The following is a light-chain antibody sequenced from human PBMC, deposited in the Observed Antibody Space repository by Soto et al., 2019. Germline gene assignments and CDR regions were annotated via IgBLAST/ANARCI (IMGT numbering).Light chain of an antibody. J-gene: IGKJ1*01. CDR2: ATS. V-gene: IGKV3-20*01. CDR1: QSVTSSS. CDR3: QQYSGSPRT. Sequence: ESVLTQSPGTLSLSQGERATLFCRASQSVTSSSLAWYQQRPGQAPRLLIYATSYRATGIPDRFSGSGSGRDFTLTISRLEPEDSAVFYCQQYSGSPRTFGQGTKV.